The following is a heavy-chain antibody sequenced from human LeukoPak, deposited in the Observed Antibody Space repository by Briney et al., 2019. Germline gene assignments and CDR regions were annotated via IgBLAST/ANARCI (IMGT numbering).Heavy chain of an antibody. Sequence: SETLSLTCTVPGGSMRSYCWSWIRQPPGKGLEWIGYIYYSGSTIYNPSLKSRVTISVDTSKNQFSLKLNSVTAADTAVYYCARMGNPATVTADYWGQGTLVTVSS. J-gene: IGHJ4*02. D-gene: IGHD4-17*01. CDR1: GGSMRSYC. CDR2: IYYSGST. V-gene: IGHV4-59*08. CDR3: ARMGNPATVTADY.